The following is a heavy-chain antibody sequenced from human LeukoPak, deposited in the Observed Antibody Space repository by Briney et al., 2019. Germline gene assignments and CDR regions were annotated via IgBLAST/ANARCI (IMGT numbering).Heavy chain of an antibody. J-gene: IGHJ3*02. Sequence: ASVKVSCKASGYTFTGYYMHWVRQAPGQGLEWMGWITPNSGGTNYAQKLQGRVTMSTDTSASTAYMELRSLRSGDTAVYYCARQITMQVVVINDAIDIWGQGTVVTVSS. CDR2: ITPNSGGT. CDR3: ARQITMQVVVINDAIDI. V-gene: IGHV1-2*02. CDR1: GYTFTGYY. D-gene: IGHD3-22*01.